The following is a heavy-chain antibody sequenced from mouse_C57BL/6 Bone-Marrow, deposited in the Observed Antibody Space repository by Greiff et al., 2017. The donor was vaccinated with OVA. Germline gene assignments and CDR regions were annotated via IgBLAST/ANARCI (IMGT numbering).Heavy chain of an antibody. V-gene: IGHV1-64*01. CDR3: AIYSNYGDYAMDY. CDR2: IHPNSGST. J-gene: IGHJ4*01. D-gene: IGHD2-5*01. CDR1: GYTFTSYW. Sequence: QVQLQQPGAELVKPGASVKLSCKASGYTFTSYWMHWVKQRPGQGLEWIGMIHPNSGSTNYNEKFKSKATLTVDKSSSTAYMQLSSLTSEDSAVYYCAIYSNYGDYAMDYWGQGTSVTVSS.